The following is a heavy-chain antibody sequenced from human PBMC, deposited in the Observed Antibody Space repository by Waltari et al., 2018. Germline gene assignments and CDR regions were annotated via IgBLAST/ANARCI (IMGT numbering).Heavy chain of an antibody. Sequence: EVQLVESGGGLVKPGGSLRLSCAASGFTFSSYSMNWVRQAPGKGLEWVSSISSSSSYIYYADSVKGRFTISRDKAKNSLYLQMNSLRAEDTAVYYCARRDTIFEWFDPWGQGTLVTVSS. CDR1: GFTFSSYS. V-gene: IGHV3-21*01. CDR3: ARRDTIFEWFDP. CDR2: ISSSSSYI. J-gene: IGHJ5*02. D-gene: IGHD3-3*01.